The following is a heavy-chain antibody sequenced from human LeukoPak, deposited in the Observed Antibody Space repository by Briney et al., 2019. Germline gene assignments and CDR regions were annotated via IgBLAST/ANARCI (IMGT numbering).Heavy chain of an antibody. V-gene: IGHV4-34*01. Sequence: SETLSLTCAVYGGSFSGYYWSWIRQPPGKGLEWIGEINHSGSTNYNPSLKSRVTISVDTSKNQFSLKLSSVTAADTAVYYCARHRKEIRVGGYYFDYWGQGTLVTVSS. CDR3: ARHRKEIRVGGYYFDY. J-gene: IGHJ4*02. CDR1: GGSFSGYY. CDR2: INHSGST. D-gene: IGHD1-26*01.